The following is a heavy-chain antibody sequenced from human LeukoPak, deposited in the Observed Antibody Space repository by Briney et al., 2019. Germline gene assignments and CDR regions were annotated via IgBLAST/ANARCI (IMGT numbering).Heavy chain of an antibody. D-gene: IGHD2-21*01. V-gene: IGHV4-38-2*02. CDR3: ARAFCVGECFVLHIFFDS. J-gene: IGHJ4*02. Sequence: SETLSLTCTVSGYSISSGYFWGWIRQPPGKTLEWIASIYHSGSTYYNPSLKSRVTISLDTSKNHFSLNLRSMQASDTAVYYCARAFCVGECFVLHIFFDSWGQGTLVTVSS. CDR1: GYSISSGYF. CDR2: IYHSGST.